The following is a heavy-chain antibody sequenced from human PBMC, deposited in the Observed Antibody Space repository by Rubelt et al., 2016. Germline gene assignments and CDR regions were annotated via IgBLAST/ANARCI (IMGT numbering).Heavy chain of an antibody. CDR3: ARGQVYYDFWSGYFYSPYYYGMDV. V-gene: IGHV3-53*04. CDR2: SGGST. J-gene: IGHJ6*02. D-gene: IGHD3-3*01. Sequence: SGGSTYYADSVKGRFTISRHNSKSTLYLQMNSLRAEDTAVYYCARGQVYYDFWSGYFYSPYYYGMDVWGQGTTVTVSS.